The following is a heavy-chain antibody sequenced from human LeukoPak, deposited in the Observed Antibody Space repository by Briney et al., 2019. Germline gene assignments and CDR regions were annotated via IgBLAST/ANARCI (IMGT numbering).Heavy chain of an antibody. J-gene: IGHJ4*02. V-gene: IGHV3-30-3*01. CDR2: ISYDGSNK. Sequence: GRSLRLSCAASGFTFSSYPVHWVRQAPGRGLQWVAIISYDGSNKYYAGSVKGRFTISRDNSKNTLYLQMNSLRAEDTAVYYCAKDLGDVDTAMVSVLDYWGQGTLVTVSS. D-gene: IGHD5-18*01. CDR1: GFTFSSYP. CDR3: AKDLGDVDTAMVSVLDY.